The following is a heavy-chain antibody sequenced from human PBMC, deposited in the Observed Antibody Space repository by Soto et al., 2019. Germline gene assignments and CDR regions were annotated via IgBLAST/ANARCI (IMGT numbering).Heavy chain of an antibody. CDR3: ARSQGSSTSLEIYYYYYYGMDV. V-gene: IGHV1-69*01. CDR2: IIPISDTT. D-gene: IGHD2-2*01. Sequence: QVQLVQSGAEVKKPGSSVKVSCKASGGTFSSDAISWVRQAPGQGLEWMGGIIPISDTTNYEQTFQCRVTITADESTSTAYMELSSLRSEDTAVYYCARSQGSSTSLEIYYYYYYGMDVWGQGTTVTVSS. J-gene: IGHJ6*02. CDR1: GGTFSSDA.